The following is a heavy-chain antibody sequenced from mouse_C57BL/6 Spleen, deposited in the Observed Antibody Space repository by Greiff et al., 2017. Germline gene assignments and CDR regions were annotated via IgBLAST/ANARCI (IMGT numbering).Heavy chain of an antibody. CDR2: ISNKANGDTT. J-gene: IGHJ1*03. CDR3: ARYISYYCGINYDYWCFDV. V-gene: IGHV7-3*01. D-gene: IGHD1-1*01. Sequence: EVQLQESGGGLVQPGGSLSLSCAASGFTFTDYYMSWVSQPPGKALEWLGFISNKANGDTTEYSASVKGRFTISRDHSQSLLYLQMNALRAEYSATYYCARYISYYCGINYDYWCFDVWGTGTTVTVSA. CDR1: GFTFTDYY.